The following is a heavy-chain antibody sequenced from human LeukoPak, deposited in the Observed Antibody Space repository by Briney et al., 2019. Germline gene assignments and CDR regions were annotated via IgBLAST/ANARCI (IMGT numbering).Heavy chain of an antibody. CDR3: ARDSPYDSSGYYQLDAFDI. Sequence: GGSLRLSCAASGFTFSSYGMHWVRQAPGKGLERVAVIWYDGSNKYYADSVKGRFTISRDNSKNTLYLQMNSLRAEDTAVYYCARDSPYDSSGYYQLDAFDIWGQGTMVTVSS. J-gene: IGHJ3*02. V-gene: IGHV3-33*01. CDR1: GFTFSSYG. D-gene: IGHD3-22*01. CDR2: IWYDGSNK.